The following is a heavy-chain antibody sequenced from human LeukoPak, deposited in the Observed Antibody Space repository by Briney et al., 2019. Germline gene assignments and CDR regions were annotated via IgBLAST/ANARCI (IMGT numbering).Heavy chain of an antibody. CDR1: GGSFSGYY. CDR3: ARASIAVAGLDY. D-gene: IGHD6-19*01. J-gene: IGHJ4*02. CDR2: INHSGST. Sequence: SETLSLTCAVYGGSFSGYYWSWIRQPPGKGLEWIGEINHSGSTNYNPSLKSRVTISADTSKNQFSLKLSSVTAADTAVYYCARASIAVAGLDYWGQGTLVTVSS. V-gene: IGHV4-34*01.